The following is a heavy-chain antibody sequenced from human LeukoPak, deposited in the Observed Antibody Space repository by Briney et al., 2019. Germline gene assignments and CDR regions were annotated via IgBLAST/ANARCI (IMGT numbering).Heavy chain of an antibody. J-gene: IGHJ4*02. D-gene: IGHD3-22*01. CDR2: ISNSGNT. V-gene: IGHV4-31*03. CDR1: GGSISSGAYY. Sequence: SQTLSLTCSVSGGSISSGAYYWSWIRQHPGKGLEWIGYISNSGNTYYNPFLKSRVTISVDTSRNQFSLKLRFMTAADTAVYYCARASGSGYYWGQGTQVTVSS. CDR3: ARASGSGYY.